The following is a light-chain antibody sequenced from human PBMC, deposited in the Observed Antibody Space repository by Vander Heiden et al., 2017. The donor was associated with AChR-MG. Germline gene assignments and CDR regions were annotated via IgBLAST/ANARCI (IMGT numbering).Light chain of an antibody. CDR2: TAS. CDR1: QGISRY. V-gene: IGKV1-39*01. CDR3: QQSYSNMWT. Sequence: DIQMTQSPSSLSASVGDRVTITCRTSQGISRYLNWYQQKPGKAPKLLIHTASSLHTGVPSRFSGSGSGTDFTLTINGLQSEDFAIYYCQQSYSNMWTFGQVTRVDIK. J-gene: IGKJ1*01.